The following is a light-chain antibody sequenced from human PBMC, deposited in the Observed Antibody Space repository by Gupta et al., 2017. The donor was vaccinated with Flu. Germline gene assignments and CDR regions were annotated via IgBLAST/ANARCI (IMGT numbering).Light chain of an antibody. CDR1: QSVSSY. Sequence: EIVLTQSPATLSLSPGERATLSCRASQSVSSYLAWYQQKPGQAPRLLIYDASNRATGIPDRFSGSGSGTDFTLTSSSLEPEDFAVYYWQQRSNWYTFGQGTKLEIK. J-gene: IGKJ2*01. CDR3: QQRSNWYT. CDR2: DAS. V-gene: IGKV3-11*01.